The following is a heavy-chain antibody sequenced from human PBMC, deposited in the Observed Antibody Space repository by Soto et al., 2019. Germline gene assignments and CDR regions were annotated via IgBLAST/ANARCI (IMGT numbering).Heavy chain of an antibody. Sequence: GGSLRLSCEASGFTFSSYSMNWIRQAPGKGLEWVSYISSSSDTIHYADSVRGRFTLSRDNARNSLYLQMNSLRDDDTAVYYCARDKAERYCPGTYCYGPLDYWGQGILVTVSS. CDR2: ISSSSDTI. V-gene: IGHV3-48*02. CDR1: GFTFSSYS. D-gene: IGHD2-2*01. CDR3: ARDKAERYCPGTYCYGPLDY. J-gene: IGHJ4*02.